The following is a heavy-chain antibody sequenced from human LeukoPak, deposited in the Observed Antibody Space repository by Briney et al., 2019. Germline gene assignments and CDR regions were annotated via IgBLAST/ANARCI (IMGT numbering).Heavy chain of an antibody. D-gene: IGHD5-12*01. CDR1: GFAFSSYA. Sequence: GGSLRLSCTASGFAFSSYAMAWVRQAPGKGLEGVAAIGSDYDRVHEDSVKGRFTISRDNSKSTFYLQMDNLRAEDTAVYFCSKSAGVATIYFDSWGQGALVTVSS. CDR3: SKSAGVATIYFDS. CDR2: IGSDYDR. J-gene: IGHJ4*02. V-gene: IGHV3-23*01.